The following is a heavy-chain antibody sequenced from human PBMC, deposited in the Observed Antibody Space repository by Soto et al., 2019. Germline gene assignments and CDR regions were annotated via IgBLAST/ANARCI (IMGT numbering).Heavy chain of an antibody. V-gene: IGHV4-59*01. D-gene: IGHD3-10*01. Sequence: SETLSLTYTVSGGSISSYYWSWIRQPPGKGLEWIGFIYNSGSTNYNPSLKSRVTISMDTSRNQFSLILSSVTAADTAVYYCARAPYGSGTKPYYFDYWGQGTLVTVSS. CDR2: IYNSGST. CDR3: ARAPYGSGTKPYYFDY. J-gene: IGHJ4*02. CDR1: GGSISSYY.